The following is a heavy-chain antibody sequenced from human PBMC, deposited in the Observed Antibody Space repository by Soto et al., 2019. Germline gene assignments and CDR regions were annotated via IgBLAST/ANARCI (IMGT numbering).Heavy chain of an antibody. J-gene: IGHJ5*02. CDR3: VRSGTARLLRHSWFDT. V-gene: IGHV3-21*01. CDR1: GFTFNTYD. Sequence: EVQLVESGGGLVKPGGSLRLSCAASGFTFNTYDMNWVRQAPGKGLEWVSSITTSSAYIYYADSLKGRITISRDNAKNSLXLQMNSXRXXXTXXYYCVRSGTARLLRHSWFDTWGQGTLVTVSS. D-gene: IGHD2-21*01. CDR2: ITTSSAYI.